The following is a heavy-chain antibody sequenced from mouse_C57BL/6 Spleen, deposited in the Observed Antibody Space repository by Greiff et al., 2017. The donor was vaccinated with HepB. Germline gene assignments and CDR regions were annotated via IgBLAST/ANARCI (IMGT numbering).Heavy chain of an antibody. D-gene: IGHD2-5*01. V-gene: IGHV5-4*01. CDR1: GFTFSSYA. J-gene: IGHJ4*01. Sequence: DVQLVESGGGLVKPGGSLKLSCAASGFTFSSYAMSWVRQTPEKRLEWVATISDGGSYTYYPDNVKGRFTISRDNAKNNLYLQMSHLKSEDTAMYWCGREGSKGYAMDYWGQGTSVTVSS. CDR2: ISDGGSYT. CDR3: GREGSKGYAMDY.